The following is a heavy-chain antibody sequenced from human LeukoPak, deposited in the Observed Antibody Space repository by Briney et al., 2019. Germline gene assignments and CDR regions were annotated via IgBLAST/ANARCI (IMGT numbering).Heavy chain of an antibody. CDR3: AKDVGGVHFFDC. CDR2: IAHDGRNT. D-gene: IGHD2-8*02. Sequence: GGSLRLSCAASGFIFSNYAMAWVRQAPGKGLEWVSTIAHDGRNTHYADSVKGRFTISRDNSKNTLYLQMNSLTVDDMAVYYCAKDVGGVHFFDCWGQGTLVTVSS. J-gene: IGHJ4*02. V-gene: IGHV3-23*01. CDR1: GFIFSNYA.